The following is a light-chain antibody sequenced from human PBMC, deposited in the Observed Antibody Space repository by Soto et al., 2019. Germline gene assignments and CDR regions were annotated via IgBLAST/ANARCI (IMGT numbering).Light chain of an antibody. J-gene: IGLJ2*01. CDR2: EVN. CDR3: SSYGGSNNLI. Sequence: QSALTQPPSASGSPGQSVTISCTGTSSDVGGYNYVSWYQQHPGKAPKLMIYEVNKRPSGVPDRFSGSKSGNTASLTVSGLQGEDEADYYCSSYGGSNNLIFGGGTKVTVL. V-gene: IGLV2-8*01. CDR1: SSDVGGYNY.